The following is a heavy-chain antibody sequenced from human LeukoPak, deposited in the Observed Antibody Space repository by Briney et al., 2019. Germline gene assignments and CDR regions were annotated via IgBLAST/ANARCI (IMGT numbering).Heavy chain of an antibody. CDR3: ARGNPGYSSSWTSLYNWFDP. D-gene: IGHD6-13*01. Sequence: SETLSLTCAVYGGSFSGYYWSWIRQPPGKGLEWIGEINHSGSTNYNPSLKSRVTILVDTSKNQFSLKLSSVTAADTAVYYCARGNPGYSSSWTSLYNWFDPWGQGTLVTVSS. V-gene: IGHV4-34*01. J-gene: IGHJ5*02. CDR1: GGSFSGYY. CDR2: INHSGST.